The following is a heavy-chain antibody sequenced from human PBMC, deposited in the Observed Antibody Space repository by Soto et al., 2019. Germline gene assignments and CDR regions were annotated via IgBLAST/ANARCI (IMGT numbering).Heavy chain of an antibody. Sequence: EVQLLESGGGLVQPGGSLRLSCAASGFTFSSYAMRWVRQAPVKGLEWVPAISGSGDSTYYADSVKGRFTISRDNSKNRLYLQMNSLRDEDTAVYYGARRGSWSYYDYGGQGTLVTVSS. V-gene: IGHV3-23*01. CDR3: ARRGSWSYYDY. CDR1: GFTFSSYA. CDR2: ISGSGDST. J-gene: IGHJ4*02. D-gene: IGHD3-3*01.